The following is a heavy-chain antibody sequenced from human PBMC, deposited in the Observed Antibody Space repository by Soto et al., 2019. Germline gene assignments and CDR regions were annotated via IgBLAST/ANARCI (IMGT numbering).Heavy chain of an antibody. Sequence: QVQLQESGPGLVKPSGTLSLTCAVSGXSISXXXXXSWVRQPPGKGLEWIGEIYHSGSTKYNPSLESXXXXSXXXXXXXXXXXXXXXXXXXXXXXXXXXXXXXQQRDYWGQGTLVTVSS. CDR1: GXSISXXXX. V-gene: IGHV4-4*02. CDR3: XXXXXXQQRDY. D-gene: IGHD6-25*01. J-gene: IGHJ4*02. CDR2: IYHSGST.